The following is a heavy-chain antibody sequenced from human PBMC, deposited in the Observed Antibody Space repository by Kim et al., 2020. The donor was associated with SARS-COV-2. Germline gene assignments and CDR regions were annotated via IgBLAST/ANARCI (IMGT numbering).Heavy chain of an antibody. CDR3: ARDQVGAHLS. Sequence: GGSLRLSCVDSGFMFSMYWMSWVRQAPGKGLEWVADIKQDGSEKYYGDSVKGRFTISGDNAKKSLYLQRNSLRVEDTAVYYCARDQVGAHLSWGQGTLVTVSS. J-gene: IGHJ5*02. D-gene: IGHD1-26*01. CDR1: GFMFSMYW. CDR2: IKQDGSEK. V-gene: IGHV3-7*01.